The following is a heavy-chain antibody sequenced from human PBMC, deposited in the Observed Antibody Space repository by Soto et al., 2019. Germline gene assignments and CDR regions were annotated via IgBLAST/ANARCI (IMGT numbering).Heavy chain of an antibody. CDR1: GGSISSGPYS. V-gene: IGHV4-39*01. J-gene: IGHJ6*02. CDR3: ARLGGYCGSSNCYGFYAMDV. CDR2: FHYGETT. D-gene: IGHD2-2*01. Sequence: QLQLQESGPGLVKPSETLSLTCTVSGGSISSGPYSWGWIRQSPGEGLEWIATFHYGETTHYNPSLESRITISVDTSKNQFSLKVNSVTVADTAVYYCARLGGYCGSSNCYGFYAMDVWGHGTTVTVSS.